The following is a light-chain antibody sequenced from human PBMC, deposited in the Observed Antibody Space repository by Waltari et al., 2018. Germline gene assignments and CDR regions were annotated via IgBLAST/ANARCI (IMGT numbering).Light chain of an antibody. J-gene: IGKJ1*01. V-gene: IGKV3-20*01. CDR1: QSVSSSY. CDR2: GAS. Sequence: EIVLTQSPGTLSLSPGERATLSCRASQSVSSSYLAWYQQKPGQAPRVLIHGASNRATGIPDRFSGSGSGTDFTLTISRLEPDDFAVYYCQQYGSSPWTFG. CDR3: QQYGSSPWT.